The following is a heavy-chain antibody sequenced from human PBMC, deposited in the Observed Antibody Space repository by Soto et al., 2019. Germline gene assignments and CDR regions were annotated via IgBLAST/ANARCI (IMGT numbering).Heavy chain of an antibody. V-gene: IGHV5-51*01. Sequence: SGESLKISCKGSGYSFTSYWIAWVRQMPGKGLEWMGIIFPSGSDTRYSPSFQGQVTISADRSTSTVFLQWASLKASDTAVYFCARKDKSGYFNWFDPWGQGTLVTVSS. CDR2: IFPSGSDT. CDR3: ARKDKSGYFNWFDP. CDR1: GYSFTSYW. D-gene: IGHD3-22*01. J-gene: IGHJ5*02.